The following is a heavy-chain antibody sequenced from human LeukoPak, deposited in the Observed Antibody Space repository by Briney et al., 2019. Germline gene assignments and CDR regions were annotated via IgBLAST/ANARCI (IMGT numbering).Heavy chain of an antibody. D-gene: IGHD1-26*01. Sequence: SETLSLTCTVSGGSISSYYWIWIRQPPGKGLEWIGYIYTSGSTNYNPSLKSRVTISVDTSKSQFSLKLSSVTAADTAVYYCARQVLGTGGEWFDPWGQGTLVTVSS. CDR1: GGSISSYY. CDR2: IYTSGST. V-gene: IGHV4-4*09. J-gene: IGHJ5*02. CDR3: ARQVLGTGGEWFDP.